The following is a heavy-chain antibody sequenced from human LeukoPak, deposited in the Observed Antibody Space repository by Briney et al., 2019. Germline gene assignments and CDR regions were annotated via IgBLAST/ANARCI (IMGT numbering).Heavy chain of an antibody. J-gene: IGHJ4*02. D-gene: IGHD3-16*01. CDR1: GFSVSTNF. Sequence: PGGSLRLSCAASGFSVSTNFMNWVRQAPGKGLEWVSSISRTSEYIHYAGSVRGRFAISRDNAKNSVYLQMNSLRAEDTAVYFCAGGGDFDYWGQGILVTVSA. CDR3: AGGGDFDY. V-gene: IGHV3-21*01. CDR2: ISRTSEYI.